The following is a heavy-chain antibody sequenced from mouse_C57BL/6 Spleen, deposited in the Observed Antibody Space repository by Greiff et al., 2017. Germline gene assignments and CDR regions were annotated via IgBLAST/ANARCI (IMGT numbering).Heavy chain of an antibody. J-gene: IGHJ4*01. D-gene: IGHD1-1*01. V-gene: IGHV5-4*01. CDR3: ARDDGSSYGDARDY. Sequence: DVMLVESGGGLVKPGGSLKLSCAASGFTFSSYAMSWVRQTPEKRLEWVATISDGGSYTYYPDNVKGRFTISRDNAKNNLYLQMGHLKSEDTAMYYCARDDGSSYGDARDYWGQGTSVTVSS. CDR2: ISDGGSYT. CDR1: GFTFSSYA.